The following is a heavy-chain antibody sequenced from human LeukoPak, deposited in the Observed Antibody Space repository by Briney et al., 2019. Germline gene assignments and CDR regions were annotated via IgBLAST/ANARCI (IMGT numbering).Heavy chain of an antibody. D-gene: IGHD3-10*01. CDR3: ARGSTVVRGVSPAGDY. J-gene: IGHJ4*02. CDR1: GFTFSSYT. CDR2: ISRSSSYI. V-gene: IGHV3-21*01. Sequence: PGGSLRLSCAASGFTFSSYTMNWVRQAPGKGLEWVSSISRSSSYIYYADSMKGRFTISRDNAKNSLDLQMHSLIAEDTAVYYCARGSTVVRGVSPAGDYWGQGTLVTVSS.